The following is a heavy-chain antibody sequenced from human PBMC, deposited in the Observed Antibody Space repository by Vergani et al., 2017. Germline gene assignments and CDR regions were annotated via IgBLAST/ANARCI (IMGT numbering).Heavy chain of an antibody. J-gene: IGHJ5*02. CDR3: AREWITGTTWDWFDP. CDR2: IYTSGST. D-gene: IGHD1-7*01. CDR1: GGSISSGSYY. V-gene: IGHV4-61*02. Sequence: QVQLQESGPGLVKPSQTLSLTCTVSGGSISSGSYYWSWIRQPAGKGLEWIGRIYTSGSTNYNPSLKSRVTISVDTSKNQFSLKLSTVTAADTAVYYCAREWITGTTWDWFDPWGQGTLVTVSS.